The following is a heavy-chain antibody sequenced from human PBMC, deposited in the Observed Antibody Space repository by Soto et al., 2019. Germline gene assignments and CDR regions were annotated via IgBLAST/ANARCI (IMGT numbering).Heavy chain of an antibody. Sequence: PGGSLRLSCAASGFTFDDYAMHWVRQAPGKGLEWVSGISWNSGSIGYADSVKGRFTISRDNAKNSLYLQMNSLRAEDTALYYCANGRKVPAAMTGYYYYYGMDVWGQGTTVTVSS. CDR2: ISWNSGSI. D-gene: IGHD2-2*01. V-gene: IGHV3-9*01. CDR1: GFTFDDYA. J-gene: IGHJ6*02. CDR3: ANGRKVPAAMTGYYYYYGMDV.